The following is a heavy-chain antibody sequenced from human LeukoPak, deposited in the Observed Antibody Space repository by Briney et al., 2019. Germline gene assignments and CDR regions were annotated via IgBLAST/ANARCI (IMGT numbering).Heavy chain of an antibody. CDR3: ARGPVAVAGRVFDI. Sequence: SETLSLTCSVSGDSVSSSPYYWGWIRQPPGKGLEWIVYISYTGSTNYNPSLKSRVTVSVDTSKNQFSLKLSSVTAADTAVYYCARGPVAVAGRVFDIWGQGTMVTVSS. V-gene: IGHV4-61*01. CDR2: ISYTGST. J-gene: IGHJ3*02. CDR1: GDSVSSSPYY. D-gene: IGHD6-19*01.